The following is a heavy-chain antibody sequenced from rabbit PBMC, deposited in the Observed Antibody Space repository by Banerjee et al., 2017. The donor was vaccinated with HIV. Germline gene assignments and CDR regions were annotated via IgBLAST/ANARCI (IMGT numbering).Heavy chain of an antibody. CDR3: ARGAGVAGDGLGL. D-gene: IGHD4-1*01. J-gene: IGHJ4*01. V-gene: IGHV1S45*01. CDR1: GFSLSRYW. Sequence: QEQLEESGGDLVQPEGSLTLTCTASGFSLSRYWICWVRQAPGKGLEWIGCIDTGDSDTYYASWAKGRFTISKTSTTVDLKMTSLTAADTATYFCARGAGVAGDGLGLWGPGTLVTVS. CDR2: IDTGDSDT.